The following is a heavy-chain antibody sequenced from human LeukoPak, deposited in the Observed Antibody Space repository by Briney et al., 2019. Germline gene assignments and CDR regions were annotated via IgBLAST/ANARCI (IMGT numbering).Heavy chain of an antibody. CDR2: IFNSGST. CDR3: ARDSTDYGDQRRVGAFDI. J-gene: IGHJ3*02. CDR1: GDSPSRGVQS. D-gene: IGHD4-17*01. V-gene: IGHV4-30-2*01. Sequence: SQTLSHTRGLCGDSPSRGVQSGSWTRHPPGEGLEWMGYIFNSGSTYYNPSLKSRVTISVDKSKNQFPLKLSSVTAADAAVYYCARDSTDYGDQRRVGAFDIWGQGTMVTVS.